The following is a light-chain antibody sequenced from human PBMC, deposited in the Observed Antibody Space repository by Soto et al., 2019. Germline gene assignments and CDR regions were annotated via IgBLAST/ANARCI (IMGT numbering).Light chain of an antibody. CDR3: QSYGTTHVV. J-gene: IGLJ3*02. CDR1: SGSIASNY. Sequence: NFMLTQPHSVSGSPGKTVTISCTRSSGSIASNYVQWYQQRPGSSPTTVVYEDNRRPSGVPDRFSGSIDSSSNSASLTISGLKTEDEADYYCQSYGTTHVVFGGGTKLTVL. CDR2: EDN. V-gene: IGLV6-57*01.